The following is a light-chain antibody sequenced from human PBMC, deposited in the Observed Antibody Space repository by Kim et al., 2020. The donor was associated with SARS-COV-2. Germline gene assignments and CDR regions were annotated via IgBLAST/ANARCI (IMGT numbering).Light chain of an antibody. J-gene: IGLJ2*01. CDR3: AAWDDSQSGQVP. CDR2: SVD. CDR1: SSNIGRNT. V-gene: IGLV1-44*01. Sequence: QRVTISCSGSSSNIGRNTVNWYQQLPGAAPKLLIHSVDQRPSGVPDRFSGSKSGTSASLAISGLQSDDEADYYCAAWDDSQSGQVPFGGGTQLTVL.